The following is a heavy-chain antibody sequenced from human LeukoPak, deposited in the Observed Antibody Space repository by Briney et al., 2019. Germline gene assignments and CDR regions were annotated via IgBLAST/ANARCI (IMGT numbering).Heavy chain of an antibody. CDR2: ICFSRTT. Sequence: PSETLSLTCTVSGGSISSSDSYWAWVRQPPGKGLEWIRSICFSRTTYYNPSLKSRVTMSIDTSKNHFSLKVASVTAADTAVYYCGRHFPETGRDEQPLEYWGQGSLFTVSS. V-gene: IGHV4-39*01. J-gene: IGHJ4*02. CDR3: GRHFPETGRDEQPLEY. CDR1: GGSISSSDSY. D-gene: IGHD3-10*01.